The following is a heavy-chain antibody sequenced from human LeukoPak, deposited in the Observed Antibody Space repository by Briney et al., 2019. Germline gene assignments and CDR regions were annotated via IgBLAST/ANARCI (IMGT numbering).Heavy chain of an antibody. D-gene: IGHD6-19*01. CDR2: TYYRSKWYN. V-gene: IGHV6-1*01. CDR3: ARSFSSGWTRIYDY. CDR1: GDSVSSNSAA. Sequence: SQTLSLTCAISGDSVSSNSAAWNWIRQSPSRGLEWLGRTYYRSKWYNDYAVSVKSRITINPDTSKNQCSLQLKSVTPENTAVYYCARSFSSGWTRIYDYWGQGTLVTVSA. J-gene: IGHJ4*02.